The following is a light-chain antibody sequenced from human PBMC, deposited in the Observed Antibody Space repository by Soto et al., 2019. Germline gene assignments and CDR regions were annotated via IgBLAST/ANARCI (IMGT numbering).Light chain of an antibody. Sequence: ESVLTQSPGTLSLSPGERATLSCRASQSVSSSYLAWYQQKPGQAHRLLIYSAYSRATGIPDRFSGSGSGTDFTCTNSRLEPEDFAVYYCQQFVGSSYTFGQGTKLEIK. V-gene: IGKV3-20*01. CDR3: QQFVGSSYT. CDR2: SAY. CDR1: QSVSSSY. J-gene: IGKJ2*01.